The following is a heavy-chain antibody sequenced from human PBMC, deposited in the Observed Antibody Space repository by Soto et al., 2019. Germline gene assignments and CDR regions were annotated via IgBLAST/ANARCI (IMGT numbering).Heavy chain of an antibody. CDR2: IYYSGST. CDR3: ATFYGDYVSY. J-gene: IGHJ4*02. D-gene: IGHD4-17*01. Sequence: SETLSLTCTVSGGSISSSSYYWGWIRQPPGKGLEWIVSIYYSGSTYYNPSLKSRVTISVDTSKNQFSLKLSSVTAADTAVYYCATFYGDYVSYWSQGTLVTVSS. V-gene: IGHV4-39*01. CDR1: GGSISSSSYY.